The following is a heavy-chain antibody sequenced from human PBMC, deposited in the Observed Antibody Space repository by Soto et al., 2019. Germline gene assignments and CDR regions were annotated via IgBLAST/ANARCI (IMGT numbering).Heavy chain of an antibody. D-gene: IGHD3-16*01. V-gene: IGHV3-33*01. CDR2: IWSDERDK. Sequence: QVRLVESGGGVVQPGGSLRLSCAASGISFRTSGFHWVRQAPGKGLEWVAFIWSDERDKYYTDFVKGRFTISRDNSKETLFLQMNSLRVEDTAVYYCARDRGGNSLDHWGQGTLITVSS. CDR1: GISFRTSG. J-gene: IGHJ5*02. CDR3: ARDRGGNSLDH.